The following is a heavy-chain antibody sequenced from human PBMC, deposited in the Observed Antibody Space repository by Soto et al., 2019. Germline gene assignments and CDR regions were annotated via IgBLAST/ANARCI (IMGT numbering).Heavy chain of an antibody. CDR1: GFTFSSYG. CDR3: ARGPSSGWFDY. D-gene: IGHD6-19*01. CDR2: ISSSGSTI. V-gene: IGHV3-48*04. J-gene: IGHJ4*02. Sequence: GGSLRLSCAASGFTFSSYGMHWVRQAPGKGLEWVSYISSSGSTIYYADSVKGRFTISRDNAKNSLYLQMNSLRAEDTAVYYCARGPSSGWFDYWGQGTLVTVSS.